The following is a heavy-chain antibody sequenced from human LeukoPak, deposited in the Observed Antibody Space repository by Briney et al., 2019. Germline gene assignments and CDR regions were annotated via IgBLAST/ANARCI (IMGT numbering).Heavy chain of an antibody. D-gene: IGHD5-12*01. CDR3: ARSRRVGGYDHFDY. J-gene: IGHJ4*02. V-gene: IGHV1-2*02. CDR2: MHPNSGDT. CDR1: GYTFSGYY. Sequence: GASVKVSCKASGYTFSGYYIHWVRQAPGQGLEWMTWMHPNSGDTNYAQKLQGRVTMTTDTSTSTAYMELSRLRSDDTAVYYCARSRRVGGYDHFDYWGQGTLVTVSS.